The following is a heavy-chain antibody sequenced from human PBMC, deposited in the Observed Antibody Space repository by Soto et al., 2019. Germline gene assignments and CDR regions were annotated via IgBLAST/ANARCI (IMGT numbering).Heavy chain of an antibody. Sequence: QEQLVESGGGVVRPGKSLRLSCEASGFNFTYYAMHWVRQAPGKGLEWVAVISFNGRKKFYARSVKGRFTISRDNSKNTLYLQISNLRPGDPAVYYCARDWLRRDDILTPSWNFNLWGQGTLVTAS. V-gene: IGHV3-30*04. D-gene: IGHD3-9*01. CDR1: GFNFTYYA. CDR2: ISFNGRKK. CDR3: ARDWLRRDDILTPSWNFNL. J-gene: IGHJ2*01.